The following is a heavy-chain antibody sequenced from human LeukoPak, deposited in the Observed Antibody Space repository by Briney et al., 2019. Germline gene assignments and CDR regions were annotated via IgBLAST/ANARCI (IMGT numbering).Heavy chain of an antibody. Sequence: GGSLRLSCAASGFTFSSYSMNWVRQAPGKRLEWVSCISSSSSYIYYADSVKGRFTISRDDAKNSLYLQMNSLRAEDTAVYYCARDRPSSGWYGELDYWGQGTLVTVSS. CDR1: GFTFSSYS. CDR3: ARDRPSSGWYGELDY. J-gene: IGHJ4*02. CDR2: ISSSSSYI. D-gene: IGHD6-19*01. V-gene: IGHV3-21*01.